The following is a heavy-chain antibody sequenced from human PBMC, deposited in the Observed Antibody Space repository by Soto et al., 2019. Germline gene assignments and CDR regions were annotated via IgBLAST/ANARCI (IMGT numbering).Heavy chain of an antibody. J-gene: IGHJ4*02. D-gene: IGHD6-19*01. CDR2: IYYTGST. CDR1: GGSVSNYY. V-gene: IGHV4-59*02. Sequence: PSETLSLTCTVSGGSVSNYYWTWIRQPPGQGLEWVGYIYYTGSTNYNASLKSRVTISVDTSKNQFSLKLSSVTAVDTATYYCAHRGYTSGWAATWFDYWRQGTLVTVSS. CDR3: AHRGYTSGWAATWFDY.